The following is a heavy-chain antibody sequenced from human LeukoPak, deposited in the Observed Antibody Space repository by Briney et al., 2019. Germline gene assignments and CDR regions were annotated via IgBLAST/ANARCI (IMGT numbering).Heavy chain of an antibody. Sequence: GGSLRLSCTASGFTFGDYAMSWFRQAPGTGLEWVGFIRSKAYGGTTEYAASVKGRFTISRDDSKSIAYLQMNSLKTEDTAVYYCTSFLWFGELFPPLDYWGQGTLVTVSS. D-gene: IGHD3-10*01. J-gene: IGHJ4*02. CDR2: IRSKAYGGTT. CDR1: GFTFGDYA. CDR3: TSFLWFGELFPPLDY. V-gene: IGHV3-49*03.